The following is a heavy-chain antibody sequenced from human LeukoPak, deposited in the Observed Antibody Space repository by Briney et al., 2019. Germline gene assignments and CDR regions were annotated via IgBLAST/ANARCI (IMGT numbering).Heavy chain of an antibody. J-gene: IGHJ5*02. Sequence: GASVKVSCKASGYTFTSYGISWVRQAPGQGLERMGWISAYNGNTNYAQKLQGRVTMTTDTSTSTAYMELRSLRSDDTAVYYCARDSDCSGGSCYVNWFDPWGQGTLVTVSS. CDR1: GYTFTSYG. CDR3: ARDSDCSGGSCYVNWFDP. V-gene: IGHV1-18*01. D-gene: IGHD2-15*01. CDR2: ISAYNGNT.